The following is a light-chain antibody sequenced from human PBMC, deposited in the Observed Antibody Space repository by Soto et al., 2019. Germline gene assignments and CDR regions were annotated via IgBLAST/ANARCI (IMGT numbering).Light chain of an antibody. V-gene: IGLV2-23*01. CDR3: CSYAGRTTWV. J-gene: IGLJ3*02. Sequence: QSALPQPASVSGSPGQSITISCTGTSSDVGNSNFVSWYQHHPGKAPKLMIYEGTKLSSGVSNRFSGSKSGNTASLTISGLQAEDEADYYCCSYAGRTTWVFGGGTKVTVL. CDR1: SSDVGNSNF. CDR2: EGT.